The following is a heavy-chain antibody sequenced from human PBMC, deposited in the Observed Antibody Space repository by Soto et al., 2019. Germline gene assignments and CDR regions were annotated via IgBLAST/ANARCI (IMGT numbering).Heavy chain of an antibody. CDR1: VFSCSSSA. CDR2: IKQGGNEK. V-gene: IGHV3-7*01. D-gene: IGHD3-16*01. CDR3: VGALTYEVPYYYYGMDV. J-gene: IGHJ6*02. Sequence: GSLRVSCEASVFSCSSSAMNWVRQDPGKGLEWMANIKQGGNEKFYVDSVKGRFTISRDNDKKSLYLQMDSLRVEDTAVYYCVGALTYEVPYYYYGMDVWGQGTTVTVSS.